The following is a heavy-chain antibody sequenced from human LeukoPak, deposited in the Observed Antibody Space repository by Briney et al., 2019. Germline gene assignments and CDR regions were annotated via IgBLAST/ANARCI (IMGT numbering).Heavy chain of an antibody. CDR2: ISNSGST. CDR3: TTSAEWSTSFEH. V-gene: IGHV4-31*01. CDR1: GGSISSGGYY. D-gene: IGHD2-2*01. J-gene: IGHJ4*02. Sequence: SETLSLTCTVSGGSISSGGYYWSWLRQDPGKGLECIGYISNSGSTYYNPSLKTLVIISLDMSDNQFSLKLSSVTAADTAVYYCTTSAEWSTSFEHWGQGTLVTVSS.